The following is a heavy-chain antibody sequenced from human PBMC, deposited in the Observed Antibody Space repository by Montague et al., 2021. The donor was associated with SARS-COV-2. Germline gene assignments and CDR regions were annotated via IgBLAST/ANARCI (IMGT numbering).Heavy chain of an antibody. Sequence: SETLSLTCTVSGGSIGNYFWNWLRQPPGKGLEWLGHIHSSGSNTYNPSFKSRVTISIDTPKTQFSLKLGSVTAADTAVYYCATRPEPSGAYYLAYWGQGTLVTVSS. J-gene: IGHJ4*02. CDR3: ATRPEPSGAYYLAY. CDR1: GGSIGNYF. D-gene: IGHD3-16*01. CDR2: IHSSGSN. V-gene: IGHV4-59*01.